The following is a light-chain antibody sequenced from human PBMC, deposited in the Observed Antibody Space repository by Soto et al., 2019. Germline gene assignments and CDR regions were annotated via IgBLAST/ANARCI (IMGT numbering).Light chain of an antibody. CDR2: NAD. V-gene: IGKV1-5*01. CDR1: QDINRW. CDR3: QQFSLYWA. J-gene: IGKJ1*01. Sequence: DIQITQSPSTLSASVGDRVTITCRASQDINRWLAWYQQKPGKAPKILIYNADTLESGVPSRFSGSGYGTEFILTISSLQPDDFATYYCQQFSLYWAFGRGTKVDI.